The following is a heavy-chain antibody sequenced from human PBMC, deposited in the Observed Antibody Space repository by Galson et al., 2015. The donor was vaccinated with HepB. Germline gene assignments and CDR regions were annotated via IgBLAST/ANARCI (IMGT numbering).Heavy chain of an antibody. V-gene: IGHV1-69*02. Sequence: SVKVSCKASGGTFSSYTISWVRQAPGQGLEWMGRIIPILGIANYAQKFQGRVTITADKSTSTAYMELSSLRSEDTAVYYCTTSFPYYYEGDAFDIWGQGTMVTVSS. CDR3: TTSFPYYYEGDAFDI. J-gene: IGHJ3*02. CDR2: IIPILGIA. CDR1: GGTFSSYT. D-gene: IGHD3-22*01.